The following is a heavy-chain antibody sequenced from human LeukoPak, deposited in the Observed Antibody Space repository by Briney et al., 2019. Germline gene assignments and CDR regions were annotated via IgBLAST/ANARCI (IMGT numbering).Heavy chain of an antibody. J-gene: IGHJ4*02. V-gene: IGHV3-9*01. CDR2: ISWNSGSI. D-gene: IGHD3-22*01. Sequence: GRSLRLSCAASGFTFDDYAMHWVRQAPGKGLEWVSGISWNSGSIGYADSVKGRFTISRDNAKNSLYLQMNSLRAEDTAVYYCARGLGNYYDNSGYYGPFDYWGQGTLVTVSS. CDR1: GFTFDDYA. CDR3: ARGLGNYYDNSGYYGPFDY.